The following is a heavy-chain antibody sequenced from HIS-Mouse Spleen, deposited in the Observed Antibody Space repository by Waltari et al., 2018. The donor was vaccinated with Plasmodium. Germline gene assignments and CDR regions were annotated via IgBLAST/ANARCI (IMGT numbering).Heavy chain of an antibody. Sequence: QLQLQESGPGLVKPSETLSLTCTVSGGSISSSSYYWGWIRQPPGKGLEWIGSIDYSGSTYYNPSLKCRVTISVDTSKNQFSLKLSSVTAADTAVYYCARDRITGTSYFDYWGQGTLVTVSS. CDR2: IDYSGST. CDR3: ARDRITGTSYFDY. J-gene: IGHJ4*02. V-gene: IGHV4-39*07. D-gene: IGHD1-7*01. CDR1: GGSISSSSYY.